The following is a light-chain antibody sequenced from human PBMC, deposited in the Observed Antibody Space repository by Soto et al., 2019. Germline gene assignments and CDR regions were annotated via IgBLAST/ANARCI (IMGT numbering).Light chain of an antibody. V-gene: IGKV3-20*01. J-gene: IGKJ1*01. CDR1: QSFSSHF. CDR3: QQYAISHRT. CDR2: AAS. Sequence: EIVLTQSPGTLSLSPGERATLSCRASQSFSSHFLAWYQQRPGQAPRLLIYAASSRATGIPYRFSGSASGTDFTLNISRLEPEDFAMYYCQQYAISHRTFGQGTKVEI.